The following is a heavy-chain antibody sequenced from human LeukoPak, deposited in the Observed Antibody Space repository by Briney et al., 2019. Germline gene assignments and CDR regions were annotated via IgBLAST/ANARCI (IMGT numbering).Heavy chain of an antibody. CDR3: ARVPYSSSSDQFDY. CDR2: ISSSSSYI. J-gene: IGHJ4*02. D-gene: IGHD6-13*01. V-gene: IGHV3-21*01. Sequence: GGSLRLSCAASGFTFSSYAMSWVRQAPGKGLEWVSSISSSSSYIYYADSVKGRFTISRDNAKNSLYLQMNSLRAEDTAVYYCARVPYSSSSDQFDYWGQGTLVTVSS. CDR1: GFTFSSYA.